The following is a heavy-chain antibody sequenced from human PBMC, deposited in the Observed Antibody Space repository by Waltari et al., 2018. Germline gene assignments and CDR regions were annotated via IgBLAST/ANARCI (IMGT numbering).Heavy chain of an antibody. CDR1: GFTFSSYW. V-gene: IGHV3-74*01. CDR2: IHPDGSSR. J-gene: IGHJ3*02. CDR3: ARDNDRGAFDI. Sequence: EVQLVESGGCLVQPGGSLRLSCAASGFTFSSYWMHWVRQAPGKGPVWVSRIHPDGSSRSYVDSVKGRLTISRDNAKNTLSLEMNSLRPDDTAVYYCARDNDRGAFDIWGQGTMVTVSS.